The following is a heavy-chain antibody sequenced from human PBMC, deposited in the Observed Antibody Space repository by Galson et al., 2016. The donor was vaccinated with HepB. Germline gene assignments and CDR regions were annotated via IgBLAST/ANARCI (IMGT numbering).Heavy chain of an antibody. Sequence: SLRLSCAASGFIFSNFGMHWVRQAPGKGLEWVALISYDGRKKYYADSVKGRFTMSRDNSKNTLYLQMNSLRAEDTALYYCAKRLRSSGSGGSNDAFDVWGQGTMVTVSS. CDR2: ISYDGRKK. CDR1: GFIFSNFG. J-gene: IGHJ3*01. V-gene: IGHV3-30*04. D-gene: IGHD6-19*01. CDR3: AKRLRSSGSGGSNDAFDV.